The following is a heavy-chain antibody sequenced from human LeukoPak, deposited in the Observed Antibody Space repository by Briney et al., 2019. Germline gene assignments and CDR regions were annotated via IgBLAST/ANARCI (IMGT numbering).Heavy chain of an antibody. V-gene: IGHV4-34*01. Sequence: LRLSCAASGFTFSDYYMSWIRQAPGKGLEWIGEINHSGYTNYNPSLKSRVTISLDPSKKQISLKVYSVTAADTAVYYCARVSGLNNFDSWGQGTLVTVSS. CDR3: ARVSGLNNFDS. J-gene: IGHJ4*02. D-gene: IGHD1/OR15-1a*01. CDR1: GFTFSDYY. CDR2: INHSGYT.